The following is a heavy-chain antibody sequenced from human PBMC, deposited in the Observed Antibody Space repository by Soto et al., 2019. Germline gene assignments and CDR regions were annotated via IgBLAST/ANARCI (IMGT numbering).Heavy chain of an antibody. CDR2: INAGNGNT. D-gene: IGHD3-10*01. CDR3: ARGHITMVRGVNRPYYFDY. Sequence: QVQLVQSGAEVKKPGASVKVSCKASGYTFTSYAMHWVRQAPGQRLEWMGWINAGNGNTKYSQKFQGRVTITRETSASTAYMELSSLRSEDTAVYYCARGHITMVRGVNRPYYFDYWGQGTLVTVSS. CDR1: GYTFTSYA. V-gene: IGHV1-3*01. J-gene: IGHJ4*02.